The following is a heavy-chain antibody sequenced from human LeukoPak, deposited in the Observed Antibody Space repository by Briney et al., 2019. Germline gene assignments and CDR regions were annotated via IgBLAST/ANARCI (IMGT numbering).Heavy chain of an antibody. CDR2: ISGSGGST. CDR1: GFTFSSYA. V-gene: IGHV3-23*01. Sequence: PGGSLRLSCAASGFTFSSYATSWVRQAPGKGLEWVSAISGSGGSTYYADSVKGRFTISRDNSKNTLYLQMNSLRAEDTAVYYCAKIVSSTSSYYYYYGMDVWGQGTTVTVSS. CDR3: AKIVSSTSSYYYYYGMDV. D-gene: IGHD2-2*01. J-gene: IGHJ6*02.